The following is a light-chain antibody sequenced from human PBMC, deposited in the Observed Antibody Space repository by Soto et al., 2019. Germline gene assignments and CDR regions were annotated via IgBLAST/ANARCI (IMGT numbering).Light chain of an antibody. J-gene: IGKJ5*01. CDR3: QQYGRSPT. CDR1: QSVSSSY. Sequence: EIVLAQSPGTLSLSPWERATLSCGASQSVSSSYFAWYQQKPGQAPRLLIYGVSSTATGIPDRFSGSGSATDFTLTISRLEPEDFADYYCQQYGRSPTFGQGTRLEIK. CDR2: GVS. V-gene: IGKV3-20*01.